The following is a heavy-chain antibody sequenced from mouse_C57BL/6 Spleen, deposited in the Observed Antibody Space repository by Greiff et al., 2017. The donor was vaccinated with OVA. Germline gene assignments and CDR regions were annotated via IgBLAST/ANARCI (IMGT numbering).Heavy chain of an antibody. Sequence: QVQLKQPGTELVKPGASVKLSCKASGYTFTSYWMHWVKQRPGQGLEWIGNINPSNGGTNYNEKFKSKATLTVDKSSSTAYMQLSSLTSEDSAVYYCARSRNWDYYFDYWGQGTTLTVSS. J-gene: IGHJ2*01. CDR3: ARSRNWDYYFDY. V-gene: IGHV1-53*01. CDR1: GYTFTSYW. D-gene: IGHD4-1*01. CDR2: INPSNGGT.